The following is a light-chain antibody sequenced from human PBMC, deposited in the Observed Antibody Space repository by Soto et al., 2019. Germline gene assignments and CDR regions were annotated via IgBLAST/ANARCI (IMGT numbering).Light chain of an antibody. V-gene: IGKV1-39*01. CDR2: GAS. CDR3: EQSYSTRWT. J-gene: IGKJ1*01. CDR1: QTISHC. Sequence: DIQMTQSPSSLSASVGDRVTITCRASQTISHCLNWYQQKPGKAPKLLIYGASSLQSGVPSRFSGSGSGTDFTLSISSLQPEDFATYYCEQSYSTRWTFGQGTKLEIK.